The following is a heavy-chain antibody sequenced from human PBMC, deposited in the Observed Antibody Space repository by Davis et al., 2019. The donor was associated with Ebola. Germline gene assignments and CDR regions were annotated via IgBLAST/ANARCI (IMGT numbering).Heavy chain of an antibody. J-gene: IGHJ4*02. CDR2: TYYSSKWYN. V-gene: IGHV6-1*01. CDR3: ARGWLRSPGFDY. CDR1: GDSVSSGSAA. D-gene: IGHD5-12*01. Sequence: HSQTLSLTCVISGDSVSSGSAAWIWIRQSPSRGLEWLGRTYYSSKWYNDYAVSVRSRITITPDTSKNQFSLQLNSVTPEDTAVYFCARGWLRSPGFDYWGQGTLVIVSS.